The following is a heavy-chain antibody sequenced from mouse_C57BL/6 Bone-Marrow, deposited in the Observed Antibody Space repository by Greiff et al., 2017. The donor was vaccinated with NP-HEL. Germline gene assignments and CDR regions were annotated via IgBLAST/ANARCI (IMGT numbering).Heavy chain of an antibody. Sequence: DVKLVESGGGLVQSGRSLRLSCATSGFTFSDFYMEWVRQAPGKGLEWIAASRNKANDYTTEYSASVKGRFIVSRDTSQSILYLQMNALRAEDTAIYYCARDDGYSVFDVWGTGTTVTVSS. J-gene: IGHJ1*03. CDR1: GFTFSDFY. V-gene: IGHV7-1*01. D-gene: IGHD2-3*01. CDR2: SRNKANDYTT. CDR3: ARDDGYSVFDV.